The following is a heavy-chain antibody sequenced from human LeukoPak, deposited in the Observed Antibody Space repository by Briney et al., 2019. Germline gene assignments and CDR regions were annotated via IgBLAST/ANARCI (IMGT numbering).Heavy chain of an antibody. CDR3: TTTIVGVTTWFDP. D-gene: IGHD1-26*01. V-gene: IGHV3-72*01. CDR1: GFTFSSYA. CDR2: IRNKGRSYTT. Sequence: PGGSLRLSCAASGFTFSSYAMSWVRQAPGKGLEWVGRIRNKGRSYTTEYAASVKGRFTISRDESQSLLFLQMGSLKTEDTAVYYCTTTIVGVTTWFDPWGQGTLVTVSS. J-gene: IGHJ5*02.